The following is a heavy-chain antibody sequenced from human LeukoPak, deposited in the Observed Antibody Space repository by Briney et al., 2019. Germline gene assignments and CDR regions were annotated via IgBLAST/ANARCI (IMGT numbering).Heavy chain of an antibody. D-gene: IGHD5-24*01. J-gene: IGHJ4*02. V-gene: IGHV4-31*03. CDR1: GGSINNGGYY. CDR2: IYYSGSS. Sequence: PSETLSLTCTVSGGSINNGGYYWSWIRQHPGKGLEWIGYIYYSGSSYYNPSLRSRVTISVDTSKNHFSLKLSSVTAADTAVYFCARNRDGYNSFTYWGQGTLVTVSS. CDR3: ARNRDGYNSFTY.